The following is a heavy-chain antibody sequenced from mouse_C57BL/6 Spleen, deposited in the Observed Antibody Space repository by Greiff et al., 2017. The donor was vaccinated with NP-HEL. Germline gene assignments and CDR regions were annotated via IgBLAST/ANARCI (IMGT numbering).Heavy chain of an antibody. CDR2: ISNLAYSI. Sequence: EVKLVESGGGLVQPGGSPKLSCAASGFTFSDYGMAWVRQAPRKGPEWVAFISNLAYSIYYADTVTGRFTISRENAKNTLYLEMSSLRSEDTAMYYCARGDSSGYPWAMDYWGQGTSVTVSS. D-gene: IGHD3-2*02. CDR3: ARGDSSGYPWAMDY. CDR1: GFTFSDYG. V-gene: IGHV5-15*04. J-gene: IGHJ4*01.